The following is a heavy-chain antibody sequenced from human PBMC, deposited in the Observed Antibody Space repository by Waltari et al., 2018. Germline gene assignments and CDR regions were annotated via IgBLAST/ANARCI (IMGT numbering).Heavy chain of an antibody. CDR2: INPNSGGT. CDR3: ARDRGYCSSTSCYCG. J-gene: IGHJ4*02. D-gene: IGHD2-2*01. V-gene: IGHV1-2*02. CDR1: GYTFTGYY. Sequence: QVQLVQSGAEVKKPGASVKVSCKASGYTFTGYYMHWVRQAPGQGLEWMGWINPNSGGTNYAQKFQGRVTMTRDTSISTAYMELSRLRSDDTAVYYCARDRGYCSSTSCYCGWGQGTLVTVSS.